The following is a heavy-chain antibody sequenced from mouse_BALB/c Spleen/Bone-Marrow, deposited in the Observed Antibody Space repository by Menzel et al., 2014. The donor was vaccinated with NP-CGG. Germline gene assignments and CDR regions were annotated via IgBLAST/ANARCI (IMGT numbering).Heavy chain of an antibody. CDR1: GYAFTNYL. CDR2: INPGSRST. D-gene: IGHD1-1*01. J-gene: IGHJ2*01. Sequence: VQLQQSGAELARPGPSVKVSCKTSGYAFTNYLIEWVKQRPGQGLEWIGVINPGSRSTNYNEKFKGKATLTADKSSSTAYMQLSSLTSDDSAVYFCARRTTVVAPIGHWPQCTPLPVSS. CDR3: ARRTTVVAPIGH. V-gene: IGHV1-54*01.